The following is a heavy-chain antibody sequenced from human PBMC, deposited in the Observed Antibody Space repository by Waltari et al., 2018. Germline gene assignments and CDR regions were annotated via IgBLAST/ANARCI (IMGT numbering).Heavy chain of an antibody. J-gene: IGHJ4*02. Sequence: QVQLQESAPGLVKPSETLSLTCTVSGGSISSYYWSWIRQPPGKGLEWIGYIYYSGSTNYNPSLKSRVAISVDTSKNQSSLKPSSATAADTAVYYCARLTVTTYPDYCGQGTLVTVSS. CDR1: GGSISSYY. D-gene: IGHD4-17*01. V-gene: IGHV4-59*01. CDR3: ARLTVTTYPDY. CDR2: IYYSGST.